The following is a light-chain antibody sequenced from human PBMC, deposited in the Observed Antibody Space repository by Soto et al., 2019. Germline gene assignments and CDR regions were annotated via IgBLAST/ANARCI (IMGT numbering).Light chain of an antibody. Sequence: DIVMTQSPDSLAVSLGERATINCKSSQSIFYSSNNKNYLAWYQQKPGQPPKLLIYRASTRESGVPDRFSGSGSGTDFTLTIRSLQAEDVAVYYCQQYYSSPTWTFGQGTKVEIK. J-gene: IGKJ1*01. CDR1: QSIFYSSNNKNY. CDR2: RAS. V-gene: IGKV4-1*01. CDR3: QQYYSSPTWT.